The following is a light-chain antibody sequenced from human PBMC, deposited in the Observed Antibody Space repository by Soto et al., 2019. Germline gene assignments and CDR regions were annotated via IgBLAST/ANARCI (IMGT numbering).Light chain of an antibody. CDR2: AAS. Sequence: EIVLTQSPGTLSLSPGERVTLSCRASQSVTTRLAWYQHKPGQAPRLLIFAASSRASGIPDRFSGSGSGTDFTLTISRLEPEDFALFYCQYHGSSPITFGQGTRLEIK. CDR1: QSVTTR. J-gene: IGKJ5*01. V-gene: IGKV3-20*01. CDR3: QYHGSSPIT.